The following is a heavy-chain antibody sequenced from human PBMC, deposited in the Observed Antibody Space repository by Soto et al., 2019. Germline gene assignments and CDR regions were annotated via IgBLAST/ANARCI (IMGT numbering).Heavy chain of an antibody. J-gene: IGHJ4*02. CDR3: ARHDYGGFGL. CDR1: GGSISRSSYY. V-gene: IGHV4-39*01. D-gene: IGHD4-17*01. CDR2: IYYSGST. Sequence: QLQLQESGPGLVKPSETLSLTCTVSGGSISRSSYYWGWVRQPPGKGLEWIGGIYYSGSTYYNPSLKSRVAISVDTSKTQFSLKLSSVTAADTAVYYCARHDYGGFGLWGQGTLVTVSS.